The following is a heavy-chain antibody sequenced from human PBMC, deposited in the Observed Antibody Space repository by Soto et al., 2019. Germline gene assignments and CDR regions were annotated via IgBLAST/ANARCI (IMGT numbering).Heavy chain of an antibody. Sequence: SETLPLTWTVAGSSTRSDNYWRWIRQPPGKGLEWIEHIYYSGNTDYNPSRKSRLAISIDTSKNQFSLKLSSVTAADTAVYFCAREGGESSDGLYYFDSWGQGSLVTVSS. V-gene: IGHV4-30-4*01. CDR3: AREGGESSDGLYYFDS. D-gene: IGHD3-16*01. CDR2: IYYSGNT. CDR1: GSSTRSDNY. J-gene: IGHJ4*02.